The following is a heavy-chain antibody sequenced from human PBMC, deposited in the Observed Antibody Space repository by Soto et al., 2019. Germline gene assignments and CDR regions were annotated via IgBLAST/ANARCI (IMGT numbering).Heavy chain of an antibody. CDR1: GGTFSSYA. CDR2: IIPIFGTA. CDR3: TYDSSGYYSPFDY. V-gene: IGHV1-69*06. D-gene: IGHD3-22*01. Sequence: GASVKVSCKASGGTFSSYAISWVRPAPGQGLEWMVGIIPIFGTANYAQKFQGRVTITADKSTSTAYMELSSLRSEDTAVYYCTYDSSGYYSPFDYWGQGTLVTVSS. J-gene: IGHJ4*02.